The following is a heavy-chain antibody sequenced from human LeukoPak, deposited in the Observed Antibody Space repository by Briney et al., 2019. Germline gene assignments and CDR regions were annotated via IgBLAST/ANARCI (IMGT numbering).Heavy chain of an antibody. V-gene: IGHV3-48*03. Sequence: GGSLSLSCAATAFTFSSYEMNWVRQATGKGLEWVSYVSYSGSIIYYADSVKGRFTISRDNAKNSLYLQMNSLRAEDTAVYYRARPSGYCSGGSCTNYYYYYMDVWGKGTTVTISS. CDR2: VSYSGSII. CDR3: ARPSGYCSGGSCTNYYYYYMDV. CDR1: AFTFSSYE. J-gene: IGHJ6*03. D-gene: IGHD2-15*01.